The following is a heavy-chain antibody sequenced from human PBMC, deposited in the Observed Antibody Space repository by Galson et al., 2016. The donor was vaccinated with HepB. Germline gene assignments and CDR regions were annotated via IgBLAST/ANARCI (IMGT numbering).Heavy chain of an antibody. D-gene: IGHD3-16*02. CDR1: GYRFSSYS. J-gene: IGHJ6*02. CDR2: VSGYSGNT. CDR3: ARDVLFDYVWENYRGGYIYGMDA. V-gene: IGHV1-18*01. Sequence: SVKVSCKGSGYRFSSYSITWVRQAPGQGLEWMGCVSGYSGNTKYAQKFQGRVTLTIDATTSTLELRSLRSDDTAVYYCARDVLFDYVWENYRGGYIYGMDAWGQGTRVTVSS.